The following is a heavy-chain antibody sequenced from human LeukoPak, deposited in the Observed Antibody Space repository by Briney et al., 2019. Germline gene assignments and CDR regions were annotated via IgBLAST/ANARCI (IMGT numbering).Heavy chain of an antibody. D-gene: IGHD3-16*01. J-gene: IGHJ5*02. CDR2: IYYSGST. Sequence: KTSETLSLTCTVSGGSISSYYWSWIRQPPGKGLEWIGYIYYSGSTNYNPSLKSRVTISVDTSKNQFSLKLSSVTAADTAVYYCARLSTPRGWFDPWGQGTLVTVSS. CDR1: GGSISSYY. CDR3: ARLSTPRGWFDP. V-gene: IGHV4-59*08.